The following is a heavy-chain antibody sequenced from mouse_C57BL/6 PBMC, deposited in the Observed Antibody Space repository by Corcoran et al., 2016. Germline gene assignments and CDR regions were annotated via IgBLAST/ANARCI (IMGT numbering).Heavy chain of an antibody. CDR1: GYTFTDYN. J-gene: IGHJ4*01. D-gene: IGHD2-4*01. Sequence: EVQLQQSGPELVKPGASVKIPCKASGYTFTDYNMDWVKQSHGKSLEWIGDINPNNGGTIYNQKFKGKATLTVDKSSSTAYMELRSLTSEDTAVYYCARRRGYYDYDEGYYYAMDYWGQGTSVTVSS. CDR2: INPNNGGT. V-gene: IGHV1-18*01. CDR3: ARRRGYYDYDEGYYYAMDY.